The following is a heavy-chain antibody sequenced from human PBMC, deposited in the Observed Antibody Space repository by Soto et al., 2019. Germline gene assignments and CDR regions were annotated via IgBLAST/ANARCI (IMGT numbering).Heavy chain of an antibody. D-gene: IGHD6-19*01. CDR1: GFSLSNARMG. Sequence: QVTLKESGPVLVKPTETLTLTCTVSGFSLSNARMGVSWISQPPGKALEWLAHIFSNDEKSYSTSLKSRLTSSNVTSKSQVVLTMTNMDPVYTATYYCARMVGDSSGWYRGEWYFDLWGRGTLVTVSS. CDR3: ARMVGDSSGWYRGEWYFDL. V-gene: IGHV2-26*01. J-gene: IGHJ2*01. CDR2: IFSNDEK.